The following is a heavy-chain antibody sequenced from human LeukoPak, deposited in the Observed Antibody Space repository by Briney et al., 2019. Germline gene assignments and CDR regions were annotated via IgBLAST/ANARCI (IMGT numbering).Heavy chain of an antibody. D-gene: IGHD3-16*01. V-gene: IGHV3-23*01. J-gene: IGHJ3*02. CDR1: GSTFSSYA. CDR3: AKHFMNAHDAFDI. CDR2: ISGSGGST. Sequence: GGSLRLSCAASGSTFSSYAMSWVRQAPGKGLEWVSAISGSGGSTYYADSVKGRFTISRDNSKNTLYLQMNSLRAEDTAVYYCAKHFMNAHDAFDIWGQGTMVTVSS.